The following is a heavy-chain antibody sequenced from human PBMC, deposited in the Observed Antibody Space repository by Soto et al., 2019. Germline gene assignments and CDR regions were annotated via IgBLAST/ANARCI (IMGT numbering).Heavy chain of an antibody. D-gene: IGHD2-2*01. CDR1: GGAINTNNYY. Sequence: QLQLQESGPGPVKPSGTLSLTCTVSGGAINTNNYYWGWVRQAPGKGLEWSGSVFYDGTTYYSPYLKSRVTISLATSRTQFSLKLNSVTAANTAVYSCARLVVVSPVANVWGQGTLVTVSS. J-gene: IGHJ4*02. V-gene: IGHV4-39*01. CDR2: VFYDGTT. CDR3: ARLVVVSPVANV.